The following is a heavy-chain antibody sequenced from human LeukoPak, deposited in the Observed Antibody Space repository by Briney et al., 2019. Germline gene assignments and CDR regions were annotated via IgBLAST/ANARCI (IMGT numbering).Heavy chain of an antibody. Sequence: GGSLRLSCAASGFTFDDYGMSWVRQAPGKGLEWVSSINWKSDSTSYADSVKGRFTISRDNPKNSLYLQMNSLRPEDTALYHCARVIGYGLGSYGSPNWFDPWGQGTLVTVSS. CDR3: ARVIGYGLGSYGSPNWFDP. V-gene: IGHV3-20*01. CDR1: GFTFDDYG. D-gene: IGHD3-16*01. J-gene: IGHJ5*02. CDR2: INWKSDST.